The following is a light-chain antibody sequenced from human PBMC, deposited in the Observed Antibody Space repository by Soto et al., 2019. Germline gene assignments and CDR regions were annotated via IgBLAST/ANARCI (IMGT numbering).Light chain of an antibody. J-gene: IGKJ2*01. CDR1: QSISSY. V-gene: IGKV1-39*01. CDR3: QQSYSTPYT. Sequence: DIPMTQSPSSLSASVGDRVTITCRASQSISSYLNWYQQKPGQAPKLLIYAASSLQSGVPSRFSGSGSGTDFTLTISRLQPEDFATYYCQQSYSTPYTFGQGTKLEIK. CDR2: AAS.